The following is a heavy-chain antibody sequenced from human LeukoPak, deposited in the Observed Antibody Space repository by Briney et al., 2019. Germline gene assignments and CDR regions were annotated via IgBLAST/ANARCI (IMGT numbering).Heavy chain of an antibody. J-gene: IGHJ4*02. CDR1: GFTVSRKY. CDR3: IRDYGDY. Sequence: PGGSLRLSCAASGFTVSRKYMSWVRQAPGEGLEWGAVIYTDASTYYAEPVKGRFTISRDNSKNTLYFQMNSLRAEDTAVYCCIRDYGDYWGQGTLVTVPS. CDR2: IYTDAST. D-gene: IGHD4/OR15-4a*01. V-gene: IGHV3-53*01.